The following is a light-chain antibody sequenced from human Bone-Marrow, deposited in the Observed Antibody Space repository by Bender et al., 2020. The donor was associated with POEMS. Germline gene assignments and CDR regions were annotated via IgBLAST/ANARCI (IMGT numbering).Light chain of an antibody. J-gene: IGLJ2*01. V-gene: IGLV3-21*02. CDR1: NIGSKS. CDR3: QVWESNSDRRYVV. CDR2: NYG. Sequence: YVLTQPPSVSVAPGQTASITCGGDNIGSKSVHWYQQKPGQAPVVVVYNYGARPSGIPDRFSGSNSWTTATLTIRRVDAGDEADYYCQVWESNSDRRYVVFGGGTKLTVL.